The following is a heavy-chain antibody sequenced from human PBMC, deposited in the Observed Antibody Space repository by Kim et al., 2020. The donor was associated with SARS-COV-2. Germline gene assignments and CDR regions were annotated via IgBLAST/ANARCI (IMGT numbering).Heavy chain of an antibody. Sequence: GGSLRLSCAASGFTFSSYAMHWVRQAPGKGLEWVAVISYDGSNKYYADSVKGRFTISRDNSKNTLYLQMNSLRAEDTAVYYCARGVAYCGGDCYSFQHWGQGTLVTVSS. V-gene: IGHV3-30*04. CDR2: ISYDGSNK. CDR3: ARGVAYCGGDCYSFQH. CDR1: GFTFSSYA. J-gene: IGHJ1*01. D-gene: IGHD2-21*02.